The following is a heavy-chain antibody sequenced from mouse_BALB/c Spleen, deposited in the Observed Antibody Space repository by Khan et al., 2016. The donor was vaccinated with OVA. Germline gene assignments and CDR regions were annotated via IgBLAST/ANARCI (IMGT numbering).Heavy chain of an antibody. Sequence: QVQLQQSGPVLVKPGASVKMSCKASGYTFTDYIINWVRQRTGQGLEWIGQIYPGSGSTYYNEKFKGKATLTADKSSNTAYMQLRSLTSEDSAVXVCARSGYGSLGYWGQGTTLTVSS. D-gene: IGHD1-1*01. CDR1: GYTFTDYI. J-gene: IGHJ2*01. V-gene: IGHV1-77*01. CDR3: ARSGYGSLGY. CDR2: IYPGSGST.